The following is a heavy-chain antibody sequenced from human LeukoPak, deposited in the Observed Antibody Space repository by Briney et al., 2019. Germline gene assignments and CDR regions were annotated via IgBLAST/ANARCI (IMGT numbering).Heavy chain of an antibody. CDR2: IWYDGSNK. V-gene: IGHV3-33*01. D-gene: IGHD5-18*01. CDR1: GFAFSSYG. CDR3: AREIQTAMVTNYYYGMDV. J-gene: IGHJ6*02. Sequence: PGGYLRLSCAASGFAFSSYGMHWVRQAPGKGLEWVAGIWYDGSNKYYADSVKGRFTISRDNSKNTMYLQMNSLRAEDTAVYYCAREIQTAMVTNYYYGMDVWGQGTTVTVSS.